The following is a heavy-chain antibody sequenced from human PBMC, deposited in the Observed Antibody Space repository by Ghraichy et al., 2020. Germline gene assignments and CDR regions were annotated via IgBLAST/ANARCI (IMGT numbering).Heavy chain of an antibody. D-gene: IGHD4-17*01. CDR3: AKDGSPYGDPRYFDY. V-gene: IGHV3-23*01. Sequence: GGSLRLSCAASGFTFGSYAMSWVRQAPGKGLEWVSAISGSGGSTYYADSVKGRFTISRDNSKNTLYLQMNSLRAEDTAVYYCAKDGSPYGDPRYFDYWGQGTLVTVSS. J-gene: IGHJ4*02. CDR1: GFTFGSYA. CDR2: ISGSGGST.